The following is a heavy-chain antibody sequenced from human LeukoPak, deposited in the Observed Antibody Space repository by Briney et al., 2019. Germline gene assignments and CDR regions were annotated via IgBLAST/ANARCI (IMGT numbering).Heavy chain of an antibody. Sequence: GGSLRLSCAASGFTFSSYAMSWVRQAPGKGLEWVSAISGSGGSTYYADSVKGRFTISRDNAKNSLYLQMNSLRAEDTAVYYCARVEDYDILTGFDYWGQGTLATVSS. CDR3: ARVEDYDILTGFDY. CDR1: GFTFSSYA. D-gene: IGHD3-9*01. J-gene: IGHJ4*02. CDR2: ISGSGGST. V-gene: IGHV3-23*01.